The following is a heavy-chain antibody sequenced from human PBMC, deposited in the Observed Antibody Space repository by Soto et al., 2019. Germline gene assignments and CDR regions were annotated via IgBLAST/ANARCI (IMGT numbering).Heavy chain of an antibody. J-gene: IGHJ6*02. D-gene: IGHD6-13*01. CDR2: ISYDGSNK. Sequence: GGSLRLSCAASGFTFSSYGMHWVRQAPGKGLEWVAVISYDGSNKYYADSVKGRFTISRDNSKNTLYLQMNSLRAEDTAVYYCAKDTLQGALYSSSWYLVMDYYYYYGMDVWGQGTTVTVSS. CDR3: AKDTLQGALYSSSWYLVMDYYYYYGMDV. V-gene: IGHV3-30*18. CDR1: GFTFSSYG.